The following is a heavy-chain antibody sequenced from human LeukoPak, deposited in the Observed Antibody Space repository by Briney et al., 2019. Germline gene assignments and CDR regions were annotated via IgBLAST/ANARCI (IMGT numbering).Heavy chain of an antibody. V-gene: IGHV3-20*04. J-gene: IGHJ4*02. Sequence: GGSLRLSCAASGFTFDDYGMSSVRQPPGNGLEWVSGINWNGGSTGYAVSVKGRFTISRDNAKNSLYLQMNSLRAEDTALYYCARGASGTTFDYWGQGTLVTVSS. CDR2: INWNGGST. CDR3: ARGASGTTFDY. CDR1: GFTFDDYG. D-gene: IGHD1-1*01.